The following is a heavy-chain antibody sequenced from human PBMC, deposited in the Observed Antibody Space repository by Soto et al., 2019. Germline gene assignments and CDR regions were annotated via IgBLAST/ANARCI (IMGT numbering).Heavy chain of an antibody. J-gene: IGHJ4*02. D-gene: IGHD4-17*01. Sequence: EVQLVESGGGLVQPGGSLRLSCAIFGFTLSDHYMDWIRQAPGKGLEWVGRSRNKAKSYTTDYAASVKGRVTISRDDSQNSLDLQLNSLKPEDTAVYYCARTTYVDRDYWGQGTLVTVSS. CDR2: SRNKAKSYTT. V-gene: IGHV3-72*01. CDR3: ARTTYVDRDY. CDR1: GFTLSDHY.